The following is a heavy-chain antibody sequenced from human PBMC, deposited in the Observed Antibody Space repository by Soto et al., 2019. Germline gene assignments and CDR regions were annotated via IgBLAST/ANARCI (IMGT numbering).Heavy chain of an antibody. Sequence: EVQLVESGGGLVQPGGSLRLSCVASGFTFNIYWMHWVRQAPGKGLGWVSRIDNDGSATTYADSVKGRFTISRDNAKNTLFLQMNPLRGDDTAVYYCARDNWNSYWGQGTMVTVSS. D-gene: IGHD1-1*01. CDR3: ARDNWNSY. J-gene: IGHJ4*02. V-gene: IGHV3-74*01. CDR2: IDNDGSAT. CDR1: GFTFNIYW.